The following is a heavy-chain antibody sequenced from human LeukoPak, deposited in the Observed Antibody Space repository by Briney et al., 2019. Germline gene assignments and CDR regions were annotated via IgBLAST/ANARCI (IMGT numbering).Heavy chain of an antibody. D-gene: IGHD6-13*01. Sequence: GGSLRLSCAASGFTFSSYAMSWVRQAPGKGLELVSVISGGGGSTYYADSVKGRFTISRDNSKNTLYLQMNSLRAEDTAVYYCAKDPGTYSSSWYGRQEYYFDYWGQGTLVTVSS. CDR3: AKDPGTYSSSWYGRQEYYFDY. CDR1: GFTFSSYA. J-gene: IGHJ4*02. V-gene: IGHV3-23*01. CDR2: ISGGGGST.